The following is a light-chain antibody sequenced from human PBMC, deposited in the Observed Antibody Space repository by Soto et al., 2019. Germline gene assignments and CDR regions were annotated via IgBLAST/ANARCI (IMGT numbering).Light chain of an antibody. CDR3: QHYHNWPPWT. Sequence: EIVMTQSPATLSVSPGERATLSCRASQSVSSNLAWYQQKPGQAPRLLIYRASTRATGIPARFSGSGCGTDFTLTITSLQSEDFAVYYCQHYHNWPPWTFGQGTKVEIK. V-gene: IGKV3-15*01. J-gene: IGKJ1*01. CDR2: RAS. CDR1: QSVSSN.